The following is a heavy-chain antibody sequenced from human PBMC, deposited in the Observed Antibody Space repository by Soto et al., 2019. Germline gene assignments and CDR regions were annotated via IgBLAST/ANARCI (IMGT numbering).Heavy chain of an antibody. CDR2: ISAYNGNT. V-gene: IGHV1-18*01. D-gene: IGHD2-8*01. CDR1: GYTFTSYG. Sequence: ASVKVSCKASGYTFTSYGISWVRQAPGQGLEWMGWISAYNGNTNYAQKLQGRVTMTTDTSTSTAYMELRSLRSDDTAVYYWARDGQGRYCTNGVCYNYYYYYGMDVWGQGTTVTVSS. J-gene: IGHJ6*02. CDR3: ARDGQGRYCTNGVCYNYYYYYGMDV.